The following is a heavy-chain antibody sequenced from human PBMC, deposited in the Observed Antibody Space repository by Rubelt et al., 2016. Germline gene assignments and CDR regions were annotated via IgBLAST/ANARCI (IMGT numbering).Heavy chain of an antibody. D-gene: IGHD5-24*01. V-gene: IGHV1-18*01. CDR2: ISAYNGNT. CDR3: ASRDGYNWDDAFAI. CDR1: GYTFTSYG. J-gene: IGHJ3*02. Sequence: QVQLVQSGAEVKKPGASVKVSCKASGYTFTSYGISWVRQAPGQGLEWMGWISAYNGNTNYAQKLQRVVTLHPDTSTRTAYTELRRLRSDDTAVYYCASRDGYNWDDAFAIWGQGTMVTVSS.